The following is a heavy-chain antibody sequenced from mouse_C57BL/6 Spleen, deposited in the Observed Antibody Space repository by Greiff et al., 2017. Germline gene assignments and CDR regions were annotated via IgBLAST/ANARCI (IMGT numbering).Heavy chain of an antibody. V-gene: IGHV5-12*01. CDR1: GFTFSDYY. Sequence: EVKLQESGGGLVQPGGSLKLSCAASGFTFSDYYMYWVRQTPEKRLEWVAYISNGGGSTYYPDTVKGRFTISRDNAKNTLYLQMSRLKSEYTAMYYCARQDGTNYFDYWGQGTTLTVSS. J-gene: IGHJ2*01. D-gene: IGHD4-1*01. CDR3: ARQDGTNYFDY. CDR2: ISNGGGST.